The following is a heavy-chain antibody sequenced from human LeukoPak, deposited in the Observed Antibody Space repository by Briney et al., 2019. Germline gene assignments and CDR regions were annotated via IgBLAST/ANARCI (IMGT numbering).Heavy chain of an antibody. J-gene: IGHJ4*02. D-gene: IGHD2-15*01. V-gene: IGHV3-7*03. CDR1: GFTFNTSW. CDR2: IKTDGSEK. Sequence: GGSLRLSCSASGFTFNTSWMAWVRQSPGKGLECVANIKTDGSEKYYLGSVEGRFSISRDNAKNTLYLQMNSLRVDDTAVYYCAKQLGYCSDGSCYFPYWGQGTLVTVSS. CDR3: AKQLGYCSDGSCYFPY.